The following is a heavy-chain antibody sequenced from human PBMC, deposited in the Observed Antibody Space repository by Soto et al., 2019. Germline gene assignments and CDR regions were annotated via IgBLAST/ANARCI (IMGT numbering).Heavy chain of an antibody. J-gene: IGHJ4*02. Sequence: GASVKVSCKASGGTFSSYTISWVRQAPGQGLEWMGRIIPILGIANYAQKFQGRVTITADKSTSTAYMELSSLRSEDTAVYYCATFWSGYPYFDYWGQGTLVTVSS. CDR3: ATFWSGYPYFDY. CDR1: GGTFSSYT. D-gene: IGHD3-3*01. CDR2: IIPILGIA. V-gene: IGHV1-69*02.